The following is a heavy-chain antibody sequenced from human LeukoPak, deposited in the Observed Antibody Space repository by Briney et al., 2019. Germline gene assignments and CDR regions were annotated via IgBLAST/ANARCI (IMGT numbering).Heavy chain of an antibody. Sequence: PGGSLLLSSAASGFTLRDNFMSWIRQAPGQGLEWVSYISTSGSTTFYADSVRGRFTISRDNAKNSVFLEMTSLRADDTAVYFCVREGLTGYFDAWGQGTLVTVSS. CDR2: ISTSGSTT. CDR3: VREGLTGYFDA. J-gene: IGHJ5*02. V-gene: IGHV3-11*01. D-gene: IGHD6-25*01. CDR1: GFTLRDNF.